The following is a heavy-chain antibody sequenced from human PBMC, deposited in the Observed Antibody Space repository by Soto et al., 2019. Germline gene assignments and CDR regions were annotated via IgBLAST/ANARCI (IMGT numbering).Heavy chain of an antibody. D-gene: IGHD3-10*01. CDR1: GFTYSSYW. V-gene: IGHV3-74*01. Sequence: PGGSLRLSCAASGFTYSSYWMHWVRQAAGKGLVWVSRINSDGSSTSYADSVKGRFTISRDNAKNTLYLQMNSLRAEDTAVYYCASSSYYYGSGSPNFDYWGQGTLVTVSS. CDR2: INSDGSST. J-gene: IGHJ4*02. CDR3: ASSSYYYGSGSPNFDY.